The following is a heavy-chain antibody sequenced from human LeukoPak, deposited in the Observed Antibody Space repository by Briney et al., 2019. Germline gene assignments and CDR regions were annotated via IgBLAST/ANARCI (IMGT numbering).Heavy chain of an antibody. J-gene: IGHJ3*02. Sequence: PGGSLRLSCAASGFTFSDYYMTWIRQAPGKGLEGVSYISSSSTYSIYADSVKGRFTISRDNTKNSVYLQMNSLSAEDTAVYYCARKQQLEDGFDIWGQGTMVTVSS. CDR2: ISSSSTYS. D-gene: IGHD1-1*01. V-gene: IGHV3-11*06. CDR1: GFTFSDYY. CDR3: ARKQQLEDGFDI.